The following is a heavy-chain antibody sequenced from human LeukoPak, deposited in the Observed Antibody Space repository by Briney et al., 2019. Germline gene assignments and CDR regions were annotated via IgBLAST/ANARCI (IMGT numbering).Heavy chain of an antibody. CDR2: ISSSSSYI. D-gene: IGHD3-10*02. J-gene: IGHJ6*04. CDR3: AELGITMIGGV. Sequence: PGRSLRLSCAASGFIFSSYSMSWVRQAPGKGLEWVSSISSSSSYIYYADSVRGRFTISRDNAKNSLYLQMNSLRAGDTAVYYCAELGITMIGGVWGKGTTVTISS. CDR1: GFIFSSYS. V-gene: IGHV3-21*01.